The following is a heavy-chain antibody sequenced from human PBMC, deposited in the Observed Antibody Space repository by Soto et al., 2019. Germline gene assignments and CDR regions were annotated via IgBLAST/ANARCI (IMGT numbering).Heavy chain of an antibody. CDR1: GYTITVYS. Sequence: ASVKVSCKAFGYTITVYSLHWVLQAPGLRLEWMGWINAGSGNTKYSQKFQGRVTITRDTSASTAYMELSSLTSEDTAVFYGARDVWFRESFRYYFDYWAQGTLVTVS. D-gene: IGHD3-10*01. CDR3: ARDVWFRESFRYYFDY. CDR2: INAGSGNT. J-gene: IGHJ4*02. V-gene: IGHV1-3*01.